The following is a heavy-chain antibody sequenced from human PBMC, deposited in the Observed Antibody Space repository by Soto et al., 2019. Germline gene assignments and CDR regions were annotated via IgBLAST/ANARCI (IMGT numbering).Heavy chain of an antibody. J-gene: IGHJ6*02. V-gene: IGHV4-31*03. CDR1: GGSISSGGYY. Sequence: PSVTLSVTCTVSGGSISSGGYYWSWNRQHPGKGLEWIGYVYYSGSTYYNPSLKSRVTISVDTSKNQFSLKLSSVTAADTAVYYCARAYNYDFWSGPRDYGMDVWGQGTMVTVSS. CDR2: VYYSGST. CDR3: ARAYNYDFWSGPRDYGMDV. D-gene: IGHD3-3*01.